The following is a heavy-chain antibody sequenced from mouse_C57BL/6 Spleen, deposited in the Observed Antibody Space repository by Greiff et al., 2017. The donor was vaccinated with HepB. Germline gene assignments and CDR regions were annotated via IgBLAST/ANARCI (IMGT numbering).Heavy chain of an antibody. J-gene: IGHJ3*01. CDR2: IYPGDGDT. CDR3: ARGFAY. CDR1: GYAFSSSW. Sequence: VQLQESGPELVKPGASVKISCKASGYAFSSSWMNWVKQRPGKGLEWIGRIYPGDGDTNYNGKFKGKATLTADKSSSTAYMQLSSLTSEDSAVYFCARGFAYWGQGTLVTVSA. V-gene: IGHV1-82*01.